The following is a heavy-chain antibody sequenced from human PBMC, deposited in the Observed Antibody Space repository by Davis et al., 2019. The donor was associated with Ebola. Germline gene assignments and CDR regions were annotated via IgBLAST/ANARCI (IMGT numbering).Heavy chain of an antibody. CDR1: GYTFTGYY. V-gene: IGHV1-2*06. J-gene: IGHJ5*02. CDR2: INPNSGGT. Sequence: ASVKVSCKASGYTFTGYYMHWVRQAPGQGLEWMGRINPNSGGTNYAQKFQGRVTMTRDTSISTAYMELSRLRSDDTAVYYCARDTGGFVTFGEFPLGWFDPWGQGTLVTVSS. D-gene: IGHD3-16*01. CDR3: ARDTGGFVTFGEFPLGWFDP.